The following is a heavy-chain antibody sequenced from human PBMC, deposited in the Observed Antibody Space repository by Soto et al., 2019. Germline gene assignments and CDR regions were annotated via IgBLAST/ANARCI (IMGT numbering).Heavy chain of an antibody. J-gene: IGHJ6*03. V-gene: IGHV4-59*08. CDR1: GGSISSYY. Sequence: PSETLSLTCTVSGGSISSYYWSWIRQPPGKGLEWIGYIYYSGSTNYNPSLKSRVTISVDTSKNQFSLKLSSVTAADTAVYYCARSQGTERRLDYDFWSGYYPEANYYYMDVWGKGTTVTVSS. CDR2: IYYSGST. D-gene: IGHD3-3*01. CDR3: ARSQGTERRLDYDFWSGYYPEANYYYMDV.